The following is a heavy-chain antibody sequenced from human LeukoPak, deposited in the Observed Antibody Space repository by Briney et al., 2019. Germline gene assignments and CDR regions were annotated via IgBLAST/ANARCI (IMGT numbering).Heavy chain of an antibody. V-gene: IGHV1-69*06. D-gene: IGHD2-8*01. CDR1: GGTFSSYA. Sequence: ASVKVSCKASGGTFSSYAISWVRQAPGQGLEWMGRIIPIFGTANYAQKFQGRVTITADKSTSTAYMELSSLRSEDTAVYHCVGRDEGVSWFDPWGQGTLVTVSS. CDR3: VGRDEGVSWFDP. CDR2: IIPIFGTA. J-gene: IGHJ5*02.